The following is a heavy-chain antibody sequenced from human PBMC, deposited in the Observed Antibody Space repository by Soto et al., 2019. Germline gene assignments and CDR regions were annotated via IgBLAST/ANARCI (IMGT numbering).Heavy chain of an antibody. CDR2: ISGSGGST. Sequence: GSLRLSCAASGFTFSSYAMSWVRQAPGKGLEWVSAISGSGGSTYYADSVKGRFTISRDNSKNTLYLQMNSLRAEDTAVYYCAKDGWRAAAGIGQYYYYGMDVWGQGTTVTVSS. CDR3: AKDGWRAAAGIGQYYYYGMDV. CDR1: GFTFSSYA. J-gene: IGHJ6*02. V-gene: IGHV3-23*01. D-gene: IGHD6-13*01.